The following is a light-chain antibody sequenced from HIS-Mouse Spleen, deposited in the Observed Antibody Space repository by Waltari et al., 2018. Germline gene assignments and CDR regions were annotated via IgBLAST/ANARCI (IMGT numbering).Light chain of an antibody. CDR1: KLGDKY. Sequence: SYELTQPPSVSVSPGQTASITCSGDKLGDKYACWYQQKPGQSPLLDIYQDSKRPSGIAGRFSGSNSGNTATLTISGTQAMDEADYYCQAWDSSTVVFGGGTKLTVL. CDR3: QAWDSSTVV. V-gene: IGLV3-1*01. J-gene: IGLJ2*01. CDR2: QDS.